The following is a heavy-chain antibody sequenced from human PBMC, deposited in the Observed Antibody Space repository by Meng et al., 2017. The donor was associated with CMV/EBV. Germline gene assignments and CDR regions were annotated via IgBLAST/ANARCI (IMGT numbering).Heavy chain of an antibody. D-gene: IGHD3-3*01. CDR2: ISSSSSYI. Sequence: GESLKISCAASGLTFSSYSMNWVRQAPGKGLEWVSSISSSSSYIYYADSVKGRFTISRDNAKNSLYLQMNSLRAEDTAVYYCARDQFDYDFWSGWSYGMDVWGQGTTVTVSS. CDR1: GLTFSSYS. J-gene: IGHJ6*02. V-gene: IGHV3-21*01. CDR3: ARDQFDYDFWSGWSYGMDV.